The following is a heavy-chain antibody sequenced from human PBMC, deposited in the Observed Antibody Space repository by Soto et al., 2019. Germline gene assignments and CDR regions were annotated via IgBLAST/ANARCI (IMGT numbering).Heavy chain of an antibody. CDR1: GFTFRTYA. Sequence: QVQLVESGGGVVQPGGSLRLSCEASGFTFRTYAIHWVRQAPGKGLEWVAVVSYDGSNKYYADSVKGRFTISRDNSKKTLYLQMNSLRTEDTAVYYCVKDTVPAAGFDYWGQGTLVTVSS. V-gene: IGHV3-30*18. J-gene: IGHJ4*02. CDR2: VSYDGSNK. CDR3: VKDTVPAAGFDY. D-gene: IGHD2-2*01.